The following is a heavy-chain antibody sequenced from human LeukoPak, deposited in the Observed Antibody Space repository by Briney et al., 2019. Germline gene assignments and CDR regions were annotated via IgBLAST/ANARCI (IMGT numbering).Heavy chain of an antibody. D-gene: IGHD3-16*02. Sequence: SETLSLTCAVYGGSFSGYYWSWIRQPPGKGLEWIGEINHSGSTNYNPSLKSRVTISVDTSKNQFSLKLGSVTAADTAVYYCARERDYIWGSYRSQVIDYWGQGTLVTVSS. J-gene: IGHJ4*02. V-gene: IGHV4-34*01. CDR3: ARERDYIWGSYRSQVIDY. CDR2: INHSGST. CDR1: GGSFSGYY.